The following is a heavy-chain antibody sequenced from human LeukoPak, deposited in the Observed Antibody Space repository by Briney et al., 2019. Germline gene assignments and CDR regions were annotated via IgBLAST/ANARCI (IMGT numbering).Heavy chain of an antibody. Sequence: ASVKVSCKASGYTFTSYDINWVRQAPGQGLEWMGWMNPNSGNTGYAQKFQGRVTMTRNTSISTAYMELSSLRSEDTAVYYCAGGRYHIFAGNNWGQGTLVTVSS. CDR3: AGGRYHIFAGNN. V-gene: IGHV1-8*01. CDR1: GYTFTSYD. D-gene: IGHD3-9*01. CDR2: MNPNSGNT. J-gene: IGHJ4*02.